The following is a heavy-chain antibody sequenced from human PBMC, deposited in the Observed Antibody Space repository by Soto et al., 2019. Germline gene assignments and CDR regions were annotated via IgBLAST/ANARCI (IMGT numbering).Heavy chain of an antibody. V-gene: IGHV3-11*01. CDR2: ISSSGSTI. CDR1: GFTFSDYY. CDR3: ARDARREYYFDY. Sequence: VGSLRFSCAASGFTFSDYYMSLIRQAPGKGLEWVSYISSSGSTIYYADSVKGRFTISRDNAKNSQYLQMYSQRAEDTAVYYYARDARREYYFDYWGQGTLVTVSS. J-gene: IGHJ4*02.